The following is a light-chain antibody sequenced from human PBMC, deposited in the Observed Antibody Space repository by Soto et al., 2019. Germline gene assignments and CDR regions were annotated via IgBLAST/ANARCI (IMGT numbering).Light chain of an antibody. CDR1: QSVSSYY. J-gene: IGKJ1*01. CDR2: AAS. V-gene: IGKV3-20*01. CDR3: QQCGSSPWT. Sequence: EIVLTQSPGTLSLSPGERVTLSCSASQSVSSYYLAWYQQEPGQAPRLLIYAASSRATGIPDRFSGGGSGTDFTLTISRLEPEDFAVYYCQQCGSSPWTFGQGIKV.